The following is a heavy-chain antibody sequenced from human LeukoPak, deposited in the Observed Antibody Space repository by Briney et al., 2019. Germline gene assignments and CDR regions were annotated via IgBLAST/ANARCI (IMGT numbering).Heavy chain of an antibody. Sequence: PGGSLRLSCAASGFTFSSYAMSWVPQAPGKGLEWVSAISGSGGSTYYADSVKGRFTISRDNSKNTLYLQMNSLRAEDTAVYYCAKVKEQLVAPYYYMDVWGKGTTVTVSS. V-gene: IGHV3-23*01. J-gene: IGHJ6*03. D-gene: IGHD6-6*01. CDR2: ISGSGGST. CDR1: GFTFSSYA. CDR3: AKVKEQLVAPYYYMDV.